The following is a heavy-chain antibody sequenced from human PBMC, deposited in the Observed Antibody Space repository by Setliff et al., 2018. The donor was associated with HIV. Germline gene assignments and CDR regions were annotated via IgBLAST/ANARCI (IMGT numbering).Heavy chain of an antibody. Sequence: SETLSLTCAVYGGSFSAYHWSWIRQTPGKGLEWLGEINHSGSTAYNLALESRVSMSIDTSKNQFSLKLSSVTAADTAVYYCARDMMYHYDRSGSFGYFGPWGQGTQVTV. CDR2: INHSGST. J-gene: IGHJ5*02. V-gene: IGHV4-34*01. CDR1: GGSFSAYH. D-gene: IGHD3-22*01. CDR3: ARDMMYHYDRSGSFGYFGP.